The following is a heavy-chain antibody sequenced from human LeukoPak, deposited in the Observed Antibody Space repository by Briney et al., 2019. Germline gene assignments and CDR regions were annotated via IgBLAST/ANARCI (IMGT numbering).Heavy chain of an antibody. CDR2: ISAYNGNT. CDR1: GYTFTSYG. J-gene: IGHJ6*03. CDR3: ARVRELLWFGELLYVTDAYYYYYMDV. V-gene: IGHV1-18*01. D-gene: IGHD3-10*01. Sequence: ASVNVSCKASGYTFTSYGISWVQQAPGQGLEWMGWISAYNGNTNYAQKLQGRVTMTTDTSTSTAYMELRSLRSDDTAVYYCARVRELLWFGELLYVTDAYYYYYMDVWGKGTTVTVSS.